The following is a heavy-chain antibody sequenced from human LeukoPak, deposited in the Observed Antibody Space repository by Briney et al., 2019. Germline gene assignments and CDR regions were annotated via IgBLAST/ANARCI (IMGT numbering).Heavy chain of an antibody. CDR2: IKQDGSEK. Sequence: PGGSLRLSCAVSGFSFSGYWMTWVRQAPGKGLEGVANIKQDGSEKNYVDSVKGRFTISRDNAENSLFLQMNSLRVEDTAVYYCAREWQGGIAAAGTRIEGDYWGQGTLVAVSS. CDR3: AREWQGGIAAAGTRIEGDY. CDR1: GFSFSGYW. D-gene: IGHD6-13*01. J-gene: IGHJ4*02. V-gene: IGHV3-7*01.